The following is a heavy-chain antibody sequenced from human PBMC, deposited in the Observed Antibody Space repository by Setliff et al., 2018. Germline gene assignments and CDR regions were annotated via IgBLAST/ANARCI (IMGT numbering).Heavy chain of an antibody. V-gene: IGHV4-34*10. CDR1: GGSFSDYY. J-gene: IGHJ5*02. Sequence: SETLSLTCTVYGGSFSDYYWGWIRQPPGKGLEWIAEINHSGSTNYNPSLKSRVTMSVDTSKNQFSLKLNSLTAADTAVYYCARVTNWGLDLRFDPWGQGILVTVSS. D-gene: IGHD7-27*01. CDR2: INHSGST. CDR3: ARVTNWGLDLRFDP.